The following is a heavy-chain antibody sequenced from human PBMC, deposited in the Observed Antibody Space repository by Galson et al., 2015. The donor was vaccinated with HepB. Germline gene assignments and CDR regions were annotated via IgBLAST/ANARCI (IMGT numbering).Heavy chain of an antibody. CDR1: GGSISSGGYY. J-gene: IGHJ4*02. CDR3: ARSDPYCGGDCYSGDY. V-gene: IGHV4-31*03. D-gene: IGHD2-21*02. Sequence: TLSLTCTVSGGSISSGGYYWNWIRQHPGKGLEWIGYIYYSGTTYYNPSLKSRVTISVDTSKNQFSLKLSSVTAADTAVYYCARSDPYCGGDCYSGDYWGQGTLVTVSS. CDR2: IYYSGTT.